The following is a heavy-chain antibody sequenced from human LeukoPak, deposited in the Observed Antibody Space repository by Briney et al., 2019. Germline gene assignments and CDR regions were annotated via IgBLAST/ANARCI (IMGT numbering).Heavy chain of an antibody. CDR3: TRGHHYFVSGSYYNF. CDR2: INPNSGGT. V-gene: IGHV1-2*02. D-gene: IGHD3-10*01. CDR1: GYTFTGYY. J-gene: IGHJ4*02. Sequence: ASVTVSCTASGYTFTGYYMHWVRQAPGQGLEWMGWINPNSGGTNYAQKFQGRVTMTRDTSISTAYMELSRLRSDDTAVFYCTRGHHYFVSGSYYNFWGQGTLVTVSS.